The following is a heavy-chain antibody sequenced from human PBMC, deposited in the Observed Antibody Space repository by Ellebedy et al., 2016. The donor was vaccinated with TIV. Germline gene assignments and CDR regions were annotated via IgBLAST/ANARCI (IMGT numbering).Heavy chain of an antibody. CDR2: IYYTWST. D-gene: IGHD3-10*01. Sequence: MPSETLSLTCTVSGGSISSSDYYWGWVRQSPGKGLEWIGRIYYTWSTFYNPSLKSRVTISVDTSKNQFSLHLSSVTAADTAVYYCTRTLWFGELAFDYWGQGTLVTVSS. J-gene: IGHJ4*02. CDR1: GGSISSSDYY. CDR3: TRTLWFGELAFDY. V-gene: IGHV4-39*01.